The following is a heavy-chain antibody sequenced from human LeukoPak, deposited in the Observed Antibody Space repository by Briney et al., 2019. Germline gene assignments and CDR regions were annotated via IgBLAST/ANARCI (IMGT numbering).Heavy chain of an antibody. D-gene: IGHD2/OR15-2a*01. CDR1: GFTFSSYS. CDR2: ISSRRSTT. V-gene: IGHV3-48*01. Sequence: GGSLRLSCVASGFTFSSYSMNWVRQAPGKGLEWVSDISSRRSTTYYADSVKGRFTISRDNAKNSLYLQMNSLRAEDTAVYYCARGAESSIFDYWGQGTLVIVSS. J-gene: IGHJ4*02. CDR3: ARGAESSIFDY.